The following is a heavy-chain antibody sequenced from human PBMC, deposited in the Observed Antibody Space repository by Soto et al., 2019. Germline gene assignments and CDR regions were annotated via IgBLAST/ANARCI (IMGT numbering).Heavy chain of an antibody. D-gene: IGHD4-17*01. CDR3: AMGIDDYADYAIDY. J-gene: IGHJ4*02. CDR2: ISAYNGNT. Sequence: ASVKVSCKASGYTFTSYCISWVRQAPGQGLEWMGWISAYNGNTNYAQKLQGRVTMTTDTSTSTAYMELRSLRSDDTAVYYCAMGIDDYADYAIDYWGQGTLVTVSS. CDR1: GYTFTSYC. V-gene: IGHV1-18*01.